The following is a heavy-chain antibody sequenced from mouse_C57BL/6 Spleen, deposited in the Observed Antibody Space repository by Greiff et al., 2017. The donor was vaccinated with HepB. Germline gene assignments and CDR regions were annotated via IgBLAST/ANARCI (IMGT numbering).Heavy chain of an antibody. CDR1: GYTFTSYW. CDR3: ARSGTSMDY. D-gene: IGHD3-3*01. V-gene: IGHV1-61*01. J-gene: IGHJ4*01. CDR2: IYHSDSET. Sequence: VQLQQPGAELVRPGSSVKLSCKASGYTFTSYWMDWVKQRPGQGLEWIGNIYHSDSETHYNQKFKDKATLTVDKSSSTAYMQLSSLTSEDSAVYYCARSGTSMDYWGQGTSVTVSS.